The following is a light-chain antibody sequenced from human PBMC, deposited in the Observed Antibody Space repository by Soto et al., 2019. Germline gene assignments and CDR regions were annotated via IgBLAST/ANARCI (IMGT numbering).Light chain of an antibody. CDR3: QQYGSSPPT. CDR2: GAS. CDR1: QSVSSSY. V-gene: IGKV3-20*01. Sequence: EIVLTQSPGTLSLSPGERATLSCRASQSVSSSYLAWHQQKPGQAPRLLIYGASSRATGIPDRFSGSGSGTDFTLTISRLEPDDFAVYYCQQYGSSPPTFGRGTKVEIK. J-gene: IGKJ1*01.